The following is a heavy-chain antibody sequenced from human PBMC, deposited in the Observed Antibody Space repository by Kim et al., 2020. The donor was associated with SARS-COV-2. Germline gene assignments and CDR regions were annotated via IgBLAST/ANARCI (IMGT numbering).Heavy chain of an antibody. CDR2: ISGSAGST. J-gene: IGHJ6*02. D-gene: IGHD6-13*01. CDR1: GFTFSSYA. Sequence: GGSLRLSCAASGFTFSSYAMSWFRQAPGKGLEWVSTISGSAGSTYYADSVKGRFTISRDKSKNTLYLQMNSLRAEDTAVYYCAKVTIAVASGYYFGMDVWGQGTAVPVSS. V-gene: IGHV3-23*01. CDR3: AKVTIAVASGYYFGMDV.